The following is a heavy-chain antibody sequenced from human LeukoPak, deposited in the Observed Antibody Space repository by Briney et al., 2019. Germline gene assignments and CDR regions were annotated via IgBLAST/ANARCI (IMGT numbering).Heavy chain of an antibody. V-gene: IGHV5-10-1*01. CDR2: IDPSDSYT. CDR3: ARHPRDRYYGSWI. D-gene: IGHD3-10*01. J-gene: IGHJ4*02. CDR1: GYSFTSYW. Sequence: GESLKIYCKGSGYSFTSYWISWVRQMPGKGLEWMGRIDPSDSYTNYSPSFQGHVTISADKSISTAYLQWSSLKASDTAMYYCARHPRDRYYGSWIWGQGTLVTVSS.